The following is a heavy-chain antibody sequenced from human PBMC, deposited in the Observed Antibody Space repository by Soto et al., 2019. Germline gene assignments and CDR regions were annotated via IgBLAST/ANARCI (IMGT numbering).Heavy chain of an antibody. CDR2: MNPNSGNT. Sequence: ASVKASCKASGYTFTRYDITWVRQATGQGLEWMGWMNPNSGNTGYAQKFQGRVTMTRNTSISTAYMELSSLRSEDPAVYYCARDSSIATPNNWFDPWGQGTLVTVSS. D-gene: IGHD6-6*01. CDR3: ARDSSIATPNNWFDP. CDR1: GYTFTRYD. V-gene: IGHV1-8*01. J-gene: IGHJ5*02.